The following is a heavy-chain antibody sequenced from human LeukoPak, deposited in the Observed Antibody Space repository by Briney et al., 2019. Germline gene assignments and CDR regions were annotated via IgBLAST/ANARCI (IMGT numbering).Heavy chain of an antibody. D-gene: IGHD6-25*01. J-gene: IGHJ4*02. CDR3: ARGPHIAATSY. Sequence: GGSLRLSCVASGFSFNNYRMTWVRQAPGKGLEWVANIKQDGSEKQYVDSVKGRFAISRDNAKESLYLQINTLRAEDTAVYYCARGPHIAATSYWGQGTLVTVSS. CDR2: IKQDGSEK. V-gene: IGHV3-7*03. CDR1: GFSFNNYR.